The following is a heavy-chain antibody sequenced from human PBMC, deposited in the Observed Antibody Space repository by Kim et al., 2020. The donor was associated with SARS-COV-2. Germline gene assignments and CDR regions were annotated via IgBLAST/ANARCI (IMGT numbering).Heavy chain of an antibody. CDR1: GGTFSSYA. Sequence: SVKVSCKASGGTFSSYAISWVRQAPRQGLEWMGGIIPIFGTANYAQKFQGRVTITADESTSTAYMELSSLRSEDTAVYYCASASCGGDCYDWYFDLWGRGTLVTVSS. V-gene: IGHV1-69*13. CDR2: IIPIFGTA. CDR3: ASASCGGDCYDWYFDL. D-gene: IGHD2-21*02. J-gene: IGHJ2*01.